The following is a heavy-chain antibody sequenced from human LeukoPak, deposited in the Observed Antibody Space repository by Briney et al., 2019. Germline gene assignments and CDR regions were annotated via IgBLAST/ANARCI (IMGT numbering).Heavy chain of an antibody. Sequence: GGSLRLSCAGSGFTFSDYTMHWVRQGPGKGLEYVSAITANARSKYHADSVRGRFTISRDNSKNTLYLQMNSLRAEDTAVYYCAKDSQLGADYYDSSGFGYWGQGTLVTVSS. CDR2: ITANARSK. V-gene: IGHV3-64*02. J-gene: IGHJ4*02. CDR3: AKDSQLGADYYDSSGFGY. D-gene: IGHD3-22*01. CDR1: GFTFSDYT.